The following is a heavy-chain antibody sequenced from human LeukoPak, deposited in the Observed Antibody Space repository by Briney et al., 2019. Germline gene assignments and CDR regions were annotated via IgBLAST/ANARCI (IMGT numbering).Heavy chain of an antibody. Sequence: GGSLRLSCAASGFTFSDYWMSWLRQAPGKGLEWVSAISGSGGSTYYADSVKGRFTISRDNSKNTLYLQMNSLRAEDTAVYYCAKVQGYCTNGVCSDYYYYGMDVWGQGTTVTVSS. CDR2: ISGSGGST. D-gene: IGHD2-8*01. V-gene: IGHV3-23*01. CDR3: AKVQGYCTNGVCSDYYYYGMDV. CDR1: GFTFSDYW. J-gene: IGHJ6*02.